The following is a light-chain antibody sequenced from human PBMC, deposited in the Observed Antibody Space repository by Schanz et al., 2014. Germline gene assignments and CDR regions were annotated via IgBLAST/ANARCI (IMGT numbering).Light chain of an antibody. CDR2: GAS. J-gene: IGKJ2*01. CDR3: QQYVTTPYT. Sequence: ETVMTQSPGTLSVSPGERATLSCRASQSVSSNLAWYQQKRGQAPRLLIYGASTRATGIPAIFSGSGSGTDFTLTISRLEPGDFAVYYCQQYVTTPYTFGQGTKVEIK. V-gene: IGKV3-15*01. CDR1: QSVSSN.